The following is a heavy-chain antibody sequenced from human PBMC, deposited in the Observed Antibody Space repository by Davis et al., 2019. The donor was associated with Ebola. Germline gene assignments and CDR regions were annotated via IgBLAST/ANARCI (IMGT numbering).Heavy chain of an antibody. D-gene: IGHD6-13*01. Sequence: GSLRLSCTVSGGSVSSSNYYWDWIRQPPGKGLEWIGSVYYSGNTYYNPSLESRVTISVDTSKQSFFLRLHSMTAADTAIYYCATRQYGSSPFDPWGQGALVTVSS. CDR2: VYYSGNT. J-gene: IGHJ5*02. V-gene: IGHV4-39*01. CDR1: GGSVSSSNYY. CDR3: ATRQYGSSPFDP.